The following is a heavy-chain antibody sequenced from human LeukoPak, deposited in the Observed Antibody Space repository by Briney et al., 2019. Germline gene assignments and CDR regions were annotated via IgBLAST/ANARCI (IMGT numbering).Heavy chain of an antibody. CDR1: GDTFTSYD. CDR2: MNPNSGNT. J-gene: IGHJ6*02. D-gene: IGHD1-1*01. CDR3: ARLLPTWNDYYGMDV. Sequence: SVKGSCKASGDTFTSYDITWVRQATGHGLEWMGWMNPNSGNTGYAQKFQGRVTMTRNTSISTAYMELSSLRSEDTAVYYCARLLPTWNDYYGMDVWGQGTTVTVSS. V-gene: IGHV1-8*01.